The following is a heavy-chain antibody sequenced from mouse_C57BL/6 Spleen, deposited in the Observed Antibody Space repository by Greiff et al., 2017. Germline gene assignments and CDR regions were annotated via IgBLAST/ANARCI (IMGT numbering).Heavy chain of an antibody. D-gene: IGHD2-3*01. J-gene: IGHJ4*01. CDR2: IYPGSGNT. Sequence: QVQLQQSGPELVKPGASVKISCKASGYSFTSYYIHWVKQRPGQGLEWIGWIYPGSGNTKYNEKFKGKATLTADTSSSTAYMQLSSLTSEDSAVYYCARDIYDCYYYAMDYWGQGTSVTVSS. CDR3: ARDIYDCYYYAMDY. V-gene: IGHV1-66*01. CDR1: GYSFTSYY.